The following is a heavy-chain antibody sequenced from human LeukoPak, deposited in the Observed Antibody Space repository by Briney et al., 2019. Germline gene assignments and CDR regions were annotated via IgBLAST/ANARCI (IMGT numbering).Heavy chain of an antibody. J-gene: IGHJ6*02. V-gene: IGHV3-23*01. Sequence: GGSLRLSCAASGFTFSGFAMSWVRQAPGKGLEWVSAISGSGGSTYYADSVKGRFTISRNNSKNTLYLQMNSLRAEDTAVYYCGRGRPNYYYYGMDVWGQGTTVTVSS. CDR2: ISGSGGST. CDR1: GFTFSGFA. CDR3: GRGRPNYYYYGMDV.